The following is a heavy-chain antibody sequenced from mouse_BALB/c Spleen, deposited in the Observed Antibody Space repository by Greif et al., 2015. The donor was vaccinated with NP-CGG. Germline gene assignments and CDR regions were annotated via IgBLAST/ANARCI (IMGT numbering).Heavy chain of an antibody. V-gene: IGHV1S81*02. Sequence: VQLQESGAELVKPGASVKLSCKASGYTFTSYYMYWVKQRPGQGLEWIGEINPSNGGTNFNEKFKSKATLTVDKSSSTAYMQLSSLTSEDSAFYYCTRTGYYGLYYAMDYWGQGTSVTVSS. CDR3: TRTGYYGLYYAMDY. D-gene: IGHD1-2*01. CDR2: INPSNGGT. J-gene: IGHJ4*01. CDR1: GYTFTSYY.